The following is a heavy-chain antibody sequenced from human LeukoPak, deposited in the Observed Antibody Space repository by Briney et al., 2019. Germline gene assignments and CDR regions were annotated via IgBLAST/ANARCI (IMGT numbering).Heavy chain of an antibody. CDR1: GFTFSSYS. CDR3: ARDPYYDSSGYYSGVKYFQH. V-gene: IGHV3-21*01. D-gene: IGHD3-22*01. CDR2: ISSSSSYI. J-gene: IGHJ1*01. Sequence: GGSLRLSCAASGFTFSSYSMNWVRQAPGKGLEWVSSISSSSSYIYYVDSVKGRFTISRDNAKNSLYLQMNSLRAEDTAVYYCARDPYYDSSGYYSGVKYFQHWGQGTLVTVSS.